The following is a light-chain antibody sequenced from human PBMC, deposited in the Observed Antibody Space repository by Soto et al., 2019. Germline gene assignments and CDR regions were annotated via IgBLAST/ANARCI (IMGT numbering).Light chain of an antibody. V-gene: IGLV2-14*01. CDR1: SSDVGAYNY. CDR3: SSYTSSSTLEV. CDR2: DVS. Sequence: QSALTQPASVSGSPGQSITISCTGTSSDVGAYNYVSWYQQHPGKDPKLMIYDVSNRPSGVSNRFSGSKSGNTASLTISGLQAEDEADYYCSSYTSSSTLEVFGTGTKVTVL. J-gene: IGLJ1*01.